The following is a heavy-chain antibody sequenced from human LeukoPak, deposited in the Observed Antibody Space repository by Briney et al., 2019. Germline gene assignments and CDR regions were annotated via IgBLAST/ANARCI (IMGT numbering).Heavy chain of an antibody. V-gene: IGHV4-38-2*02. CDR2: VHRSGST. CDR3: TRDDWNPDF. D-gene: IGHD1-1*01. CDR1: GYSISRGYH. Sequence: SETLSLTCSVSGYSISRGYHWGWIRQPPGKGLEWIGSVHRSGSTYYNPSLKSRVTLSADTSKNQFSLKLSSVAAADTAVYYCTRDDWNPDFWGQGTLVTVSS. J-gene: IGHJ4*02.